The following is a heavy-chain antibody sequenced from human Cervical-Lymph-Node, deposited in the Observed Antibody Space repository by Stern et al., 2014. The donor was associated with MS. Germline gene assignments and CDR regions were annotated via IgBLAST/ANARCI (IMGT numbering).Heavy chain of an antibody. V-gene: IGHV1-69*06. D-gene: IGHD5-18*01. CDR1: GGTFNNHV. J-gene: IGHJ4*02. CDR3: ANRDMGYSYGRHDY. Sequence: EQLVESGAEVKKPGSSVKVSCKASGGTFNNHVISWVREAPGQGLEWMGGIIPMFGTADYAQRFQGRVKITADKSTSTVHMELSSLTSEDTAMYYCANRDMGYSYGRHDYWGQGTLVTVSS. CDR2: IIPMFGTA.